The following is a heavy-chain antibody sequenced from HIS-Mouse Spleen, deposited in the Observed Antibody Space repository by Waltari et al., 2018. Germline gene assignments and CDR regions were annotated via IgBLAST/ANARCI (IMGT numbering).Heavy chain of an antibody. CDR3: ARVSGGNYFDY. D-gene: IGHD3-16*01. J-gene: IGHJ4*02. CDR2: IYSGGST. V-gene: IGHV3-53*02. CDR1: GLTVRLNY. Sequence: EVQLVATGGGLIQPGGSLRLSCVASGLTVRLNYLSWVRQAPGKGLEWVSVIYSGGSTYYADSVKGRFTISRDNSKNTLYLQMNSLRAEDTAVYYCARVSGGNYFDYWGQGTLVTVSS.